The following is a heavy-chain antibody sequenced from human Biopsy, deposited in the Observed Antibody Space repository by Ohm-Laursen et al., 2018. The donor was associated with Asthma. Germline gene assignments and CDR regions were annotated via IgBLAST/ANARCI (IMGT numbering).Heavy chain of an antibody. CDR3: AKDIGSREDY. CDR1: GFAVSRDH. V-gene: IGHV3-30*18. D-gene: IGHD5-24*01. CDR2: IYYDGSRK. J-gene: IGHJ4*02. Sequence: SLRLSCAASGFAVSRDHMFWVRQAPGKGLEWVAGIYYDGSRKYYTESVKGRFTISRDNSKNRLYLEMASLRAEDTAVYYCAKDIGSREDYWGQGTLVTVSS.